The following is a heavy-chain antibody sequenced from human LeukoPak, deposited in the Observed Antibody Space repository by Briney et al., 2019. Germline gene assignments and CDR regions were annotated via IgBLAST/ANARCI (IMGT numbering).Heavy chain of an antibody. CDR3: AKKDSSSWAFDY. CDR2: ISYDGSNK. CDR1: GFTFSSYG. J-gene: IGHJ4*02. Sequence: GGSLRLSCAASGFTFSSYGMHWVRQAPGKGLEWVAVISYDGSNKYYADSVKGRFTISRDNSKNTLYLQVNSLRAEDTAVYYCAKKDSSSWAFDYWGQETLVTVSS. D-gene: IGHD6-13*01. V-gene: IGHV3-30*18.